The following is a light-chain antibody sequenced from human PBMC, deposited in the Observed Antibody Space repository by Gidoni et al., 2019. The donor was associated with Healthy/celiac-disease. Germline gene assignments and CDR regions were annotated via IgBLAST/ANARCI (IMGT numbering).Light chain of an antibody. CDR3: CSYAGSYSVV. Sequence: QSALTQPRSVSGSPGQSVTISCTGTSSDVGGYNYVSWYQQHPGKAPKLMIYDVSKRPSGVPDRFSGSKSGNTASLTISGLQAEDEADYYCCSYAGSYSVVFGGGTKLXV. CDR1: SSDVGGYNY. V-gene: IGLV2-11*01. J-gene: IGLJ2*01. CDR2: DVS.